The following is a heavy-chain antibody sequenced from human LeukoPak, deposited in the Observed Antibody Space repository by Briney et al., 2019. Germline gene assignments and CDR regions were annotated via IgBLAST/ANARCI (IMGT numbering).Heavy chain of an antibody. Sequence: ASVKVSCKASGYTFTNYDINWVRQATGQGLEWMGWMNPNSGNTGYARKFQGRVTMTRSTPITTAYMELSSLRPEDTAVYYCVRCAVGCYYNYGIDAWGQGTTVTVSS. V-gene: IGHV1-8*01. J-gene: IGHJ6*02. CDR1: GYTFTNYD. D-gene: IGHD2-8*01. CDR3: VRCAVGCYYNYGIDA. CDR2: MNPNSGNT.